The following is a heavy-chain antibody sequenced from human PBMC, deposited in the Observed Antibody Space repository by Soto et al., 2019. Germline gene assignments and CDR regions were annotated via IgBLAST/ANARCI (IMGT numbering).Heavy chain of an antibody. CDR3: TTETYYDFWSGYKSHFDY. Sequence: LRLSCAASGFTFSNAWMSWVRQAPVNGLELVGRIKSKTDGGTTDYAAPVKGRFTISRDDSKNTLYLQMNSLKTEDTAVYYCTTETYYDFWSGYKSHFDYWGQGTLVTVSS. V-gene: IGHV3-15*01. J-gene: IGHJ4*02. CDR1: GFTFSNAW. CDR2: IKSKTDGGTT. D-gene: IGHD3-3*01.